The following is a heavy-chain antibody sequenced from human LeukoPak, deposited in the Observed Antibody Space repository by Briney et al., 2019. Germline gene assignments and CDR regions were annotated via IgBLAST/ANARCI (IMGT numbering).Heavy chain of an antibody. Sequence: GESLQISCKGSGYSFTSYWIGWVRQMPGKGLEWMGIIYPGDSDTRYSPSFQGQVTISADKSISTAYLQWSSLKASDTAIYYCARHLRGYTSGTVWLDPWGQGTLVTVSS. J-gene: IGHJ5*02. D-gene: IGHD3-10*01. CDR2: IYPGDSDT. V-gene: IGHV5-51*01. CDR3: ARHLRGYTSGTVWLDP. CDR1: GYSFTSYW.